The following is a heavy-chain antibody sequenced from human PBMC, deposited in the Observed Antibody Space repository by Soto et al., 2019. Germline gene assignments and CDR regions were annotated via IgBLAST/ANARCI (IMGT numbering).Heavy chain of an antibody. CDR1: GGSVSSGSYY. J-gene: IGHJ6*02. CDR2: IYYSGST. Sequence: SETLSLTCTVSGGSVSSGSYYWSWIRQPPGKGLEWIGYIYYSGSTNYKHSLKSRVNISVDTSKNQFSLKLSSVTAADTAVYYFASSDYYYGSGSRGQWDYYYYGMDVWGQGTTVTVSS. CDR3: ASSDYYYGSGSRGQWDYYYYGMDV. D-gene: IGHD3-10*01. V-gene: IGHV4-61*01.